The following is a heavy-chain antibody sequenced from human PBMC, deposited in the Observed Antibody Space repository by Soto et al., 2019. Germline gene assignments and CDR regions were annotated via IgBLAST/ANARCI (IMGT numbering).Heavy chain of an antibody. Sequence: PGGSLRLSCAASGFTFSDHNMAWVRQSPGKGLEWVGRIRNRANSHTTVYAASVKGRFTISRDDSKNSVFLEMNSLKTEDTAVYYCATLERIVGGTWDYWGQGTLVTVSS. J-gene: IGHJ4*02. CDR2: IRNRANSHTT. D-gene: IGHD1-26*01. CDR1: GFTFSDHN. V-gene: IGHV3-72*01. CDR3: ATLERIVGGTWDY.